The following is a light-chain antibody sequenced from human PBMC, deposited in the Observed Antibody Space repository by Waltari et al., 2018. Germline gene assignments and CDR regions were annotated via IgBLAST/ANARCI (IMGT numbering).Light chain of an antibody. Sequence: DIQLTQSPSSLSASVGDRVTITCRASQSISNYLNWYQQKVGKAPKLLIYAASTLQSGVPSRFSGSGSGTDFTLTISSLQAEDFATYYCQQSYSTPRTFGQGTKVEIK. V-gene: IGKV1-39*01. CDR2: AAS. J-gene: IGKJ1*01. CDR3: QQSYSTPRT. CDR1: QSISNY.